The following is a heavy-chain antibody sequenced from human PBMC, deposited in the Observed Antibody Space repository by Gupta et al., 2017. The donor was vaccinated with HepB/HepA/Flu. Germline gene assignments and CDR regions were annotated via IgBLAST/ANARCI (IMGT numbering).Heavy chain of an antibody. CDR2: ISAYNGNT. J-gene: IGHJ3*02. CDR3: ARIYYDSSGYYYVSAFDI. D-gene: IGHD3-22*01. V-gene: IGHV1-18*01. Sequence: QVQLVQSGAEVKKPGASVKVSCKASGYTFTNYGIIWVRQAPGQGLEWMGWISAYNGNTNYAQKLQGRVTMTTDTSTSTASMELRSLRSDDTAVYYCARIYYDSSGYYYVSAFDIWGQGQWSPSLQ. CDR1: GYTFTNYG.